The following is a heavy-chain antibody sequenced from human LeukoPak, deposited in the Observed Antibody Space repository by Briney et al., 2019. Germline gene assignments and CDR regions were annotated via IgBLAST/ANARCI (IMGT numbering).Heavy chain of an antibody. J-gene: IGHJ3*02. D-gene: IGHD3-10*01. CDR3: ARDQYGGRLAFDI. CDR1: GFSFSYYG. CDR2: ISYDGSNR. V-gene: IGHV3-30*03. Sequence: PGGSLRLSCAASGFSFSYYGMHWVRQAPGKGLEWVAVISYDGSNRYYADSVKGRFTISRDNSKNTLYLQMNSLRDEDTAVYYCARDQYGGRLAFDIWGQGTMVTVSS.